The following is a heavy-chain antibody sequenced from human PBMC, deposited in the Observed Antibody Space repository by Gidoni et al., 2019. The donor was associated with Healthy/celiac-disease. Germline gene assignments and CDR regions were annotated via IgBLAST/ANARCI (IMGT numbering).Heavy chain of an antibody. CDR1: GYTFTAYY. CDR2: INPNSGGT. D-gene: IGHD3-22*01. Sequence: QVQLVQSGSEVKKPGASVKVSCKASGYTFTAYYLHWVRQAPGLGLEWMGWINPNSGGTNYAQKFQGRVTMTRDTAISTAYMELSRLRSDDTAVYYCAREMPPFDYDSSGYTRAYDYWGQGTLVTVSS. J-gene: IGHJ4*02. V-gene: IGHV1-2*02. CDR3: AREMPPFDYDSSGYTRAYDY.